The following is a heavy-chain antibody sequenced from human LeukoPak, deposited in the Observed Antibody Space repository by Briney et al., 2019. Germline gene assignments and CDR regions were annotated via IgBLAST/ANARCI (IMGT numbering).Heavy chain of an antibody. CDR2: IVVGSGNT. Sequence: SVKVSCKASGFTFTSSAVQWVRQARGQRLEWIGWIVVGSGNTNYAQKFQERVTITRDMSTSTAYMELSSLRSEDTAVYYCAAVSYIPGLVVVPAPKEYYFDYWGQGTLVTVPS. V-gene: IGHV1-58*01. CDR3: AAVSYIPGLVVVPAPKEYYFDY. J-gene: IGHJ4*02. D-gene: IGHD2-2*01. CDR1: GFTFTSSA.